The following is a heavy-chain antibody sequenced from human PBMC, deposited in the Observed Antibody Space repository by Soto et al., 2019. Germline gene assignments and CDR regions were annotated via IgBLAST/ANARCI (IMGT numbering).Heavy chain of an antibody. CDR3: ARDNGYSHGHGMDV. CDR1: GFTFSSYG. J-gene: IGHJ6*02. D-gene: IGHD5-18*01. CDR2: ILYDGGNK. Sequence: QVQLVESGGGVVQPGRSLRLSCAASGFTFSSYGMHWVRQAPGKGLEWVAVILYDGGNKYYADSVKGGFTISRDNSKNTLYLQMNSLRAEDTAVYYCARDNGYSHGHGMDVWGQGTTVTVSS. V-gene: IGHV3-30*03.